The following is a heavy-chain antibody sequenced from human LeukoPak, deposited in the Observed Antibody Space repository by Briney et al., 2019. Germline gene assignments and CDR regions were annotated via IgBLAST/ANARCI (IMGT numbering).Heavy chain of an antibody. CDR1: GYTFTSYD. CDR3: ARRMTLYSKIDY. V-gene: IGHV1-8*01. Sequence: GASVKVSCKASGYTFTSYDINWVRQATGQGLEWMGWMNPNSGNTGYAQKFQGRVTMTRNTSKSTAYMELSSLRSEDTAVYYCARRMTLYSKIDYWGQGTLVTVSS. CDR2: MNPNSGNT. J-gene: IGHJ4*02. D-gene: IGHD5-12*01.